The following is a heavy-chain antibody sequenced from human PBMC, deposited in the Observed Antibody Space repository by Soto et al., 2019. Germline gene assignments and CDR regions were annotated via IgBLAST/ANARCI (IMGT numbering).Heavy chain of an antibody. CDR1: GGSISSGDYY. V-gene: IGHV4-30-4*01. Sequence: SETLSLTCTVSGGSISSGDYYWSWIRQPPGKGLEWIGYIYYSGSTYYNPSLKSRVTISVDTSKNQFSLKLSSVTAADTAVYYCAGVLIGGAGAAGIVDYWGQGTLVTVSS. J-gene: IGHJ4*02. CDR3: AGVLIGGAGAAGIVDY. D-gene: IGHD6-19*01. CDR2: IYYSGST.